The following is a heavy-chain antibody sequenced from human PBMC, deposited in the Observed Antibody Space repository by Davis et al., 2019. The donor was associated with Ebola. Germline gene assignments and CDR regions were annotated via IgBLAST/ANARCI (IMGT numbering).Heavy chain of an antibody. D-gene: IGHD3-10*01. J-gene: IGHJ6*02. CDR1: GLMYSGYW. Sequence: PGGSLRLSCAASGLMYSGYWMVWVRQAPGQGPESAASIRGDGVEKHYVDSVKGRFSISRDNAHNPLYLQMDSLRVEDTAIYYCARAGVPYGIDVWGQGTTVTVSS. CDR3: ARAGVPYGIDV. CDR2: IRGDGVEK. V-gene: IGHV3-7*03.